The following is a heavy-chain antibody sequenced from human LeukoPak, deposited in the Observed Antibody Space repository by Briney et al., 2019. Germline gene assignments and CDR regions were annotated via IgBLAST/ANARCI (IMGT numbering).Heavy chain of an antibody. CDR1: GFTFTTYS. CDR3: ARLGRQQVYYYYMDV. Sequence: GGSLRLSCAASGFTFTTYSMNWVRQAPGKGLEWVSYISSSSSSTYYADSLEGRFTISRDNAKNSLYLQMNNLRAEDTAVYYCARLGRQQVYYYYMDVWGKGTTVTVSS. CDR2: ISSSSSST. V-gene: IGHV3-48*01. J-gene: IGHJ6*03. D-gene: IGHD6-13*01.